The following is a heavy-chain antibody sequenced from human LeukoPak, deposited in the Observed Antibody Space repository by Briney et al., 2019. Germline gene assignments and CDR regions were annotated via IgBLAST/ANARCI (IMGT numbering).Heavy chain of an antibody. J-gene: IGHJ4*02. V-gene: IGHV1-8*03. D-gene: IGHD6-6*01. CDR3: ARGIRYSSSYRGRQYYFDY. CDR1: GYTFTSYD. Sequence: ASVKVSCKASGYTFTSYDINWVRQATGQGLERMGWMNPNSGNTGYAQKFQGRVTITRNTSISTAYMELSSLRSEDTAVYYCARGIRYSSSYRGRQYYFDYWGQGTLVTVSS. CDR2: MNPNSGNT.